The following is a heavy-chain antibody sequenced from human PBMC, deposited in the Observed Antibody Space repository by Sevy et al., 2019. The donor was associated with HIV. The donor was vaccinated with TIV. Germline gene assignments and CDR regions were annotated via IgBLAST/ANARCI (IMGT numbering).Heavy chain of an antibody. CDR1: GFTFSNAW. V-gene: IGHV3-15*01. CDR2: IKSKTDGGTT. D-gene: IGHD2-15*01. CDR3: TTVGAYCSGGSCYLDYYYGMDV. Sequence: GGSLRLSCAASGFTFSNAWMSWVRQAPGKGLEWVGRIKSKTDGGTTDYAAPVKGRFTISRDDSKNTLYLQMNSLKTEDTAVYYCTTVGAYCSGGSCYLDYYYGMDVWGQGTTVTVSS. J-gene: IGHJ6*02.